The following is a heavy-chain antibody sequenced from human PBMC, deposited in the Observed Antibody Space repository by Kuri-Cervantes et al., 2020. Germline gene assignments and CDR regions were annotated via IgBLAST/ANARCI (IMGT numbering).Heavy chain of an antibody. Sequence: GGSLRLSCAASGFTFSSYSMNWVRQAPGKGLEWVSYISSSSSTIYYADSVKGRITISRDNYKNSLYLQMNSLKAEDTAEYYCAKQRWLKLCDYWGQGTLVTVSS. J-gene: IGHJ4*02. V-gene: IGHV3-48*01. CDR1: GFTFSSYS. CDR3: AKQRWLKLCDY. D-gene: IGHD5-24*01. CDR2: ISSSSSTI.